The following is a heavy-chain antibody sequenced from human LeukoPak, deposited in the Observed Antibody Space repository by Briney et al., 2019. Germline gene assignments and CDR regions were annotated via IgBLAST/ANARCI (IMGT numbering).Heavy chain of an antibody. V-gene: IGHV3-11*06. Sequence: GGSLRLSCAASGFTFSDYYMSWVRQAPGKGLEWVSYISSSSSYTNYADSVKGRFTISRDNAKNSLYLQMNSLRAEDTAVYYCARTNYDILTGPFYGMDVWGKGTTVTVSS. J-gene: IGHJ6*04. CDR1: GFTFSDYY. CDR2: ISSSSSYT. CDR3: ARTNYDILTGPFYGMDV. D-gene: IGHD3-9*01.